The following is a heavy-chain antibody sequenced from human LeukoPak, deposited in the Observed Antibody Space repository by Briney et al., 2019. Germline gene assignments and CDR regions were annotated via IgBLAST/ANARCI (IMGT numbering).Heavy chain of an antibody. Sequence: GGSLRLSCAASGFTFRTYGMNWVRRAPGKGLEWVSGIGPSGDRTYYVDSVKGRFTISRDNSKNTVYLQMSSLRADDTAVYYCARGVSRGYSYGRYYMDVWGKGTTVTVSS. D-gene: IGHD5-18*01. CDR1: GFTFRTYG. J-gene: IGHJ6*03. V-gene: IGHV3-23*01. CDR3: ARGVSRGYSYGRYYMDV. CDR2: IGPSGDRT.